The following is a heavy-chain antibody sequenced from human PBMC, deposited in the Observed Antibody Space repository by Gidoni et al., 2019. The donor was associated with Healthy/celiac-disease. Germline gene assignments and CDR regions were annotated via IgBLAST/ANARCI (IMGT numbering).Heavy chain of an antibody. CDR3: ARVGAIATIWFDP. D-gene: IGHD1-26*01. J-gene: IGHJ5*02. V-gene: IGHV5-51*01. CDR2: IHPGDSDT. Sequence: EVQLVQSGAEVKKPGESLKISCKGSGYSFTSYWIGSVRQMPGKGLEWMWIIHPGDSDTRYSPSFQGQVTISADKSISTAYLQWSSLKASDTAMYYCARVGAIATIWFDPWGQGTLVTVSS. CDR1: GYSFTSYW.